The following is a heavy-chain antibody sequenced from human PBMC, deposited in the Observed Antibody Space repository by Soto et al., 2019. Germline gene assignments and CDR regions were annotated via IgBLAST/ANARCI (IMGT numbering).Heavy chain of an antibody. V-gene: IGHV3-21*01. CDR1: GFTFSSYS. CDR3: ARGPGFDYYYGMDV. D-gene: IGHD3-10*01. CDR2: ISSSSSYI. Sequence: PGGSLRLSCAASGFTFSSYSMNWVRQAPGKGLEWVSSISSSSSYIYYADSVKGRFTISRDNAKNSLYLQMNSLRAEDTAVYYCARGPGFDYYYGMDVWGQGTTVTVSS. J-gene: IGHJ6*02.